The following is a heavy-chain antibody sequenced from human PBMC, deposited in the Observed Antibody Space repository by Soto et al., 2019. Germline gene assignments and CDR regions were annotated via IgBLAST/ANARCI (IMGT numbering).Heavy chain of an antibody. CDR1: GGSFSGYY. J-gene: IGHJ4*02. D-gene: IGHD6-13*01. V-gene: IGHV4-34*01. Sequence: SETLSLTCAVYGGSFSGYYWSWIRQPPGKGLEWIGEINHSGSTNYNPSLKSQVTISVDTSKNQFSLKLSSVTAADTAVYYCARGVAAAGTEFDYWGQGTLVTVSS. CDR2: INHSGST. CDR3: ARGVAAAGTEFDY.